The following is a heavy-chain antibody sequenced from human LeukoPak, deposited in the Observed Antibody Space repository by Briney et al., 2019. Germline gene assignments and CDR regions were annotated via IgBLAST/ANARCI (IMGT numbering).Heavy chain of an antibody. Sequence: ASVKVSCKASGYTFTGYYMHWVRQAPGQGLEWMGRINPNSGGTNYAQKFQGRVTMTRDTSISTAYMELSRLRSDDAAVYYCARDRTHYYDSSGYQGYWGQGTLVTVSP. D-gene: IGHD3-22*01. V-gene: IGHV1-2*06. CDR3: ARDRTHYYDSSGYQGY. CDR1: GYTFTGYY. J-gene: IGHJ4*02. CDR2: INPNSGGT.